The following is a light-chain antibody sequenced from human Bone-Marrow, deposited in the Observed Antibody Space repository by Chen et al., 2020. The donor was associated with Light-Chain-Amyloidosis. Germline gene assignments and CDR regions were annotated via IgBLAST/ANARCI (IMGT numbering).Light chain of an antibody. CDR1: QTIRSNY. CDR2: GSS. CDR3: QQYGTSPLT. J-gene: IGKJ4*01. V-gene: IGKV3-20*01. Sequence: EIVLTQSPGTLSLSPGEGANLSCRASQTIRSNYLTWYQQKFGQAPRLRIYGSSSRATGIPDRFTGSGSGTDFTLTIDRLEPEDFAMYYCQQYGTSPLTVGGGTKVGIK.